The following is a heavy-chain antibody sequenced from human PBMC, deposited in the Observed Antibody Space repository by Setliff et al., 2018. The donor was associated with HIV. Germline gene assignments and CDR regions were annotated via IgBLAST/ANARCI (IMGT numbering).Heavy chain of an antibody. CDR3: VRERRRSPLSYGLDV. CDR1: GGSISSGGYY. CDR2: IYYNGRT. V-gene: IGHV4-31*01. J-gene: IGHJ6*02. Sequence: PSETLSLTCTVSGGSISSGGYYWNWIRQYPVKGLEWIGHIYYNGRTLFNPALGTQLNMSVDTSENQFSLHLNSVTAADTAVYYCVRERRRSPLSYGLDVWGQGTTVTVSS.